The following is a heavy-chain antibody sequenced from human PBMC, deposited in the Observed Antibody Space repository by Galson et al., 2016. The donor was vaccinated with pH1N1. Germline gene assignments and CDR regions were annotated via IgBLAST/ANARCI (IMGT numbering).Heavy chain of an antibody. CDR1: GYIFTNYW. Sequence: QSGAEVKQPGESLKISCEGSGYIFTNYWIGWVRQMSGKGLELMGIIYPGDSDTRYSPSFQGRVTISVDKSINIAYLQWSKLKTSATAIYFCARLSASSYDRAQYYMDVWGKGTTVTVSS. CDR2: IYPGDSDT. CDR3: ARLSASSYDRAQYYMDV. D-gene: IGHD5-18*01. V-gene: IGHV5-51*01. J-gene: IGHJ6*03.